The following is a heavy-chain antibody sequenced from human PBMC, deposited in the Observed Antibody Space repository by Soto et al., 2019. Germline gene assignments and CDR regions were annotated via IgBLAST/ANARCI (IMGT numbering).Heavy chain of an antibody. D-gene: IGHD2-2*01. J-gene: IGHJ6*02. CDR1: RGTFSSYA. CDR3: AAASIVLVPAANLSLYYGMDV. V-gene: IGHV1-69*13. Sequence: GISVKVSCKASRGTFSSYALSWLRQAPRQGLEKMGGIITIFGTANYAQKYQGRVTITADESTSTAYMELSSLRSEDTAVYYCAAASIVLVPAANLSLYYGMDVWGQGTTVTVSS. CDR2: IITIFGTA.